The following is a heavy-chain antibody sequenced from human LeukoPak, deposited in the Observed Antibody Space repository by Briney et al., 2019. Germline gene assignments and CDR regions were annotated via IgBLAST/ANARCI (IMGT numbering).Heavy chain of an antibody. Sequence: PGGSLRLSCAASGFTFSSYSMNWVRQAPGKGLEWVSSISSSSSYIYYADSVKGRFTISRDNAKNSLYLQMNSLRAEGTAVYYCARVQYGDYPYYFDYWGQGTLVTVSS. CDR1: GFTFSSYS. J-gene: IGHJ4*02. D-gene: IGHD4-17*01. CDR3: ARVQYGDYPYYFDY. V-gene: IGHV3-21*01. CDR2: ISSSSSYI.